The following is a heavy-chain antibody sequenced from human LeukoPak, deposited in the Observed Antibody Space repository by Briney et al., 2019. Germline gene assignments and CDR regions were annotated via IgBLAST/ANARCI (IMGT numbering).Heavy chain of an antibody. D-gene: IGHD3-10*01. J-gene: IGHJ4*02. CDR1: GFSFSNYN. V-gene: IGHV3-66*01. Sequence: GGSLRLSCAASGFSFSNYNMNWVRQAPGKGLEWVSVIYSGGSTYYADSVKGRFTISRDNSKNTLYLQMNSLRAEDTAVYYCAKAWFGGDYWGQGTLVTVSS. CDR2: IYSGGST. CDR3: AKAWFGGDY.